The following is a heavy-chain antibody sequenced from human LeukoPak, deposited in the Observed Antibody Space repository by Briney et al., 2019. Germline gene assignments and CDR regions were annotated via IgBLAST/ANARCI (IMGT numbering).Heavy chain of an antibody. J-gene: IGHJ4*02. D-gene: IGHD2-15*01. CDR2: ISYDGSNK. Sequence: PGGSLRLSCAASGFTFSSYAMHWVRQAPGKGLEWVAVISYDGSNKYYADSVKGRFTISRDNSKNTLYLQMNSLRAEDTAVYYCARGLGGRYYFDYWGRGTLVTVSS. V-gene: IGHV3-30-3*01. CDR1: GFTFSSYA. CDR3: ARGLGGRYYFDY.